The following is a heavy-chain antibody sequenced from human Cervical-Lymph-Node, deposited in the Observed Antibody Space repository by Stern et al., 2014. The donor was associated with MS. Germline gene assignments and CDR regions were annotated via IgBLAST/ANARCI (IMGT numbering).Heavy chain of an antibody. CDR1: GYIFTGHY. J-gene: IGHJ5*02. CDR3: ARDRVGTTRGWFDP. D-gene: IGHD1-7*01. V-gene: IGHV1-2*02. Sequence: VQLVESGAEVKRPGASVKVSCKASGYIFTGHYIHWVRQAPGQGLHWGGWIDTKSGDTQNAQRFQGVVNMTRDTSANTAYLELRSLTSDDTAIYFCARDRVGTTRGWFDPWGQGTLVTVSS. CDR2: IDTKSGDT.